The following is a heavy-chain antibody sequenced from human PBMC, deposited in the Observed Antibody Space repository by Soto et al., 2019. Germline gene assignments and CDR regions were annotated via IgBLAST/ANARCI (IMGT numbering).Heavy chain of an antibody. CDR2: IYPGDSDT. Sequence: RGESLKISCKGSGYSFTSYWIGWVRQMPGKGLEWMGIIYPGDSDTRYSPSFQGQVTISADKSISTAYLQWSSLKASDTAMYYCARRLLPYYDSSGYSSTYGMDVWGQGTTVTVSS. J-gene: IGHJ6*02. CDR1: GYSFTSYW. D-gene: IGHD3-22*01. CDR3: ARRLLPYYDSSGYSSTYGMDV. V-gene: IGHV5-51*01.